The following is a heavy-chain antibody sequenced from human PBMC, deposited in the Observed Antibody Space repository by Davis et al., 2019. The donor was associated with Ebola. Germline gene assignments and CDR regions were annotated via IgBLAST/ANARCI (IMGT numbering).Heavy chain of an antibody. D-gene: IGHD3-3*01. CDR1: GGSISSGGYY. Sequence: SETLSLTCTVSGGSISSGGYYWSWIRQHPGKGLEWIGYIYYSGSTYYNPSLKSRVTISIDKSKNQFSLRLSSVTAADTAVYYCARYYDFWTGLDYWGQGILVTVSS. CDR3: ARYYDFWTGLDY. V-gene: IGHV4-31*03. J-gene: IGHJ4*02. CDR2: IYYSGST.